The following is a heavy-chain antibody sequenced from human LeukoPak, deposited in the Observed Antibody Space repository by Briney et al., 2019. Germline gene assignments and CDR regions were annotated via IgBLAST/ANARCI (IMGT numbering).Heavy chain of an antibody. Sequence: GGSLRLSCTASRFTFSRYPMHWVRQAPGKGLEWVAVISYDGSNKYYADSVKGRFTISRDNSKNTLYLQMNSLRAEDTAVYYCARDRCSSTSCLYYFDYWGQGTLVTVSS. CDR2: ISYDGSNK. J-gene: IGHJ4*02. CDR3: ARDRCSSTSCLYYFDY. D-gene: IGHD2-2*01. V-gene: IGHV3-30-3*01. CDR1: RFTFSRYP.